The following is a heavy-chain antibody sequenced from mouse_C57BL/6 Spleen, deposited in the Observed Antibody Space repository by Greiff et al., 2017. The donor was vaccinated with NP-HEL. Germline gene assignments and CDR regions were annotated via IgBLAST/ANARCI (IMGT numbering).Heavy chain of an antibody. CDR1: GYTFTSYW. CDR2: IDPSDSYT. Sequence: QVQLQQPGAELVKPGASVKLSCKASGYTFTSYWMQWVKQRPGQGLEWIGEIDPSDSYTNYNQKFKGKATLTVDTSSSTAHMQLSSLTSEDSAVYYCARYSFAYWGQGTLVTVSA. J-gene: IGHJ3*01. V-gene: IGHV1-50*01. CDR3: ARYSFAY.